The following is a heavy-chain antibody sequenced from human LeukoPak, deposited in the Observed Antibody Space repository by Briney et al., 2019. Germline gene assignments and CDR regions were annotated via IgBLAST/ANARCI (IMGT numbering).Heavy chain of an antibody. CDR1: GGSFSGYY. CDR3: ARKYSSSWDYYYYMDV. V-gene: IGHV4-34*01. Sequence: SETLSLTCAVYGGSFSGYYWSWIRQPPGKGLEWIGEINHSGSTNYNPSLKGRVTISVDTSKNQFSLKLSSVTAADTAVYYCARKYSSSWDYYYYMDVWGKGTTVTVSS. D-gene: IGHD6-13*01. CDR2: INHSGST. J-gene: IGHJ6*03.